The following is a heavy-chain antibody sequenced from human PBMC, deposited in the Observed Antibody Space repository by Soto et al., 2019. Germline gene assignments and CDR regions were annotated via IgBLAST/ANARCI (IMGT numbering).Heavy chain of an antibody. D-gene: IGHD3-22*01. CDR1: GFTFSSYA. Sequence: GSLRLSCAASGFTFSSYAMSWVRPAPGKGLEWVSAISGSGGSTYYADSVKGRFTISRDNSKNTLYLQMNSLRAEDTAVYYCAKYYYDSSGYYPFDYWGQGTLVTVSS. CDR2: ISGSGGST. V-gene: IGHV3-23*01. J-gene: IGHJ4*02. CDR3: AKYYYDSSGYYPFDY.